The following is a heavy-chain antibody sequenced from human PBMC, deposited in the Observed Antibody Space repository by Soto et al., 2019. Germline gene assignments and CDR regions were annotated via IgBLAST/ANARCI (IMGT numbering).Heavy chain of an antibody. D-gene: IGHD2-2*03. CDR2: ISAYNGNT. CDR3: ARVDIVVVKFDP. Sequence: ASVKVSCKASGYTFTSYGISWVRQAPGQGLEWMGWISAYNGNTNYAQKSQGRVTITADESTSTAYMELSSLRSEDTAVYYCARVDIVVVKFDPWGQGTLVTVSS. V-gene: IGHV1-18*04. CDR1: GYTFTSYG. J-gene: IGHJ5*02.